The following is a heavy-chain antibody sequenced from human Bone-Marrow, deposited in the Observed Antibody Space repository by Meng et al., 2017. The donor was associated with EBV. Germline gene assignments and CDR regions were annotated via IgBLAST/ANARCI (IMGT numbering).Heavy chain of an antibody. CDR2: IPSDGNI. V-gene: IGHV3-30*03. J-gene: IGHJ5*02. CDR1: GFTFSGYG. Sequence: QWDLVGSGGAVVQPGRALRLSCAASGFTFSGYGMFWVRQAPGKGPEWVAIIPSDGNIYYADSVKGRFTISRDNSKNTLYLQMNSLRGEDTAVYYCARDLSGRFDPWGQGTLVTVSS. CDR3: ARDLSGRFDP. D-gene: IGHD1-14*01.